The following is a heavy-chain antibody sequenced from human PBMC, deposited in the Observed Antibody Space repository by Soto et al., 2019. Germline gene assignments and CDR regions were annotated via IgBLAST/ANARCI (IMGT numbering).Heavy chain of an antibody. D-gene: IGHD6-19*01. Sequence: QVQLQQWGAGLLKPSETLSLTCAVYGGSFSDFYWTWIHQPPGKGLEWIGEINLSGSTNYNPSLKSRVAISVDTSKNQFSLNLTSVTAADTAVYYCGPRGAVADPRGYWGQGTLVTVSS. CDR1: GGSFSDFY. CDR2: INLSGST. CDR3: GPRGAVADPRGY. V-gene: IGHV4-34*01. J-gene: IGHJ4*02.